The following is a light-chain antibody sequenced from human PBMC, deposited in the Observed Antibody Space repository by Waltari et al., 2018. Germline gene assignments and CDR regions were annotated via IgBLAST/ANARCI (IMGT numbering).Light chain of an antibody. CDR2: AAS. J-gene: IGKJ2*01. Sequence: IHLTQSPSSLSASVGDSLTITCRASQSISSYLNWYQEKPGKAPRLLIYAASSLQSGVPSRFSGRGSGTDFTLTISSLQPEDFATYYCQQSYSYWYTFGQGTKLEIK. V-gene: IGKV1-39*01. CDR3: QQSYSYWYT. CDR1: QSISSY.